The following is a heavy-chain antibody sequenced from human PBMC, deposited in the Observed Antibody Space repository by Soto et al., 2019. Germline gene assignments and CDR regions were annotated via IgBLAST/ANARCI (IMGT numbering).Heavy chain of an antibody. CDR1: GFTFSSYG. Sequence: QVQLVESGGGVVQPGRSLRLSCAASGFTFSSYGMHWVRQAPGKGLEWVAVISYDGSNKYYADSVKGRFTISRDNSKNTLYLQMNSLRAEDTAVYYCAKDITHSIAAAGTSVLDYWGQGTLVTVSS. CDR2: ISYDGSNK. D-gene: IGHD6-13*01. J-gene: IGHJ4*02. CDR3: AKDITHSIAAAGTSVLDY. V-gene: IGHV3-30*18.